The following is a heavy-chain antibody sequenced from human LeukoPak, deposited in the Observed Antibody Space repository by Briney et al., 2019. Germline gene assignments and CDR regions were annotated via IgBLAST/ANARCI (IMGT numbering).Heavy chain of an antibody. CDR2: ISDSGGDT. D-gene: IGHD6-19*01. J-gene: IGHJ3*02. CDR3: AREDVDITVATSGAFDI. Sequence: GGSLRLSCAASGFTFSSYGMNWVRQAPGKGLEWVSSISDSGGDTYYTDSVKGRFTVSRDNSKNTLYLQMNNLRAEDTAVYYCAREDVDITVATSGAFDIWGQGTMVTVSS. V-gene: IGHV3-23*01. CDR1: GFTFSSYG.